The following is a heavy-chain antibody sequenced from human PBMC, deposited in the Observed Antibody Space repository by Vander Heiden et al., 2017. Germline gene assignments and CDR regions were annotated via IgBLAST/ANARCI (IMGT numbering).Heavy chain of an antibody. CDR3: ARNRVDSSSWYGDHYYYYYGMDV. J-gene: IGHJ6*02. Sequence: QVQLQESGPGLVTPSEILSLTCTVSGGSISSYYWSCIRQPAGKGLEWIGRIYTSGSTNYNPSLKSRVTMSVDTSKNQFSLKLSSVTAADTAVYYCARNRVDSSSWYGDHYYYYYGMDVWGQGTTVTVSS. CDR1: GGSISSYY. CDR2: IYTSGST. V-gene: IGHV4-4*07. D-gene: IGHD6-13*01.